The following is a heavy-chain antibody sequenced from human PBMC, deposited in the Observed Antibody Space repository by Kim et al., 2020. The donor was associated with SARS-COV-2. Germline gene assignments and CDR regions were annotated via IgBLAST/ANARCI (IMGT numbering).Heavy chain of an antibody. V-gene: IGHV3-23*01. Sequence: GGSLRLSCAASGFTFSSYAMSWVRQAPGKGLEWVSAISGSGGSTYYADSVKGRFTISRDNSKNTLYLQMNSLRAEDTAVYYCAKGDFKRESGELPPDAFDIWGQGTMVTVSS. J-gene: IGHJ3*02. CDR1: GFTFSSYA. CDR2: ISGSGGST. D-gene: IGHD3-10*01. CDR3: AKGDFKRESGELPPDAFDI.